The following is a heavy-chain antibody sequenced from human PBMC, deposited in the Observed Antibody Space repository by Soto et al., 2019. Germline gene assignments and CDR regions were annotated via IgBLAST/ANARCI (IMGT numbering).Heavy chain of an antibody. Sequence: PSETLSLTCTVSGGSISPYYWSWLRQSPGKGLEWLGYIYYTGTADYNPSLENRVTLSVDTSTNRFSLELTSVTAADTAVYYCARQPDDGDYGYYIEYSGPGILVTVSS. CDR3: ARQPDDGDYGYYIEY. J-gene: IGHJ4*02. CDR2: IYYTGTA. V-gene: IGHV4-59*01. CDR1: GGSISPYY. D-gene: IGHD4-17*01.